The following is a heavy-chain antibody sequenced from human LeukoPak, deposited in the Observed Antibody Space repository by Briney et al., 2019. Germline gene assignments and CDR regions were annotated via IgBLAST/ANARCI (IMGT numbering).Heavy chain of an antibody. CDR3: AKDRDIVVVVAATGWNWFDP. CDR2: ISGSGGST. Sequence: GGSLRLSCAASGFTFSSYAMSWVRQAPGKGLEWVSAISGSGGSTYYADSVRGRFNISRDNSKNTLYLQMNSLRAEDTAVYYCAKDRDIVVVVAATGWNWFDPWGQGTLVTVSS. D-gene: IGHD2-15*01. J-gene: IGHJ5*02. CDR1: GFTFSSYA. V-gene: IGHV3-23*01.